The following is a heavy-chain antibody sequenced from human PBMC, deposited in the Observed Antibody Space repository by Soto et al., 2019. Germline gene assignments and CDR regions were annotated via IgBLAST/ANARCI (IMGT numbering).Heavy chain of an antibody. CDR3: AREAGYCRRTSCYRRAFDI. CDR2: INTDGGSS. D-gene: IGHD2-2*01. J-gene: IGHJ3*02. CDR1: GFTFSGHW. V-gene: IGHV3-74*03. Sequence: PGGSLRLSCAASGFTFSGHWMHWVRQVPGKGLEWVSRINTDGGSSAYADSVKGRFTIARDNAKNTLYLQMKGLRAEDTAVYYCAREAGYCRRTSCYRRAFDIWGQGTTVTVSS.